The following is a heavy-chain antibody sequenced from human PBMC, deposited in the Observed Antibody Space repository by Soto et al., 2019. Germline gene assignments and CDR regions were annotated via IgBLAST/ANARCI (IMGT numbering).Heavy chain of an antibody. CDR2: ISGSGGST. J-gene: IGHJ3*02. D-gene: IGHD3-22*01. CDR1: GFTFSSYA. CDR3: GKNPPPQDYYESSGLI. Sequence: PGGSLRLSCAASGFTFSSYAMSWIRQAPGKGLEWVSAISGSGGSTYYADSVKGRFTISRDNSKNTLYLQMNSLRAEDTAVNYWGKNPPPQDYYESSGLIGGQGKMVTVSS. V-gene: IGHV3-23*01.